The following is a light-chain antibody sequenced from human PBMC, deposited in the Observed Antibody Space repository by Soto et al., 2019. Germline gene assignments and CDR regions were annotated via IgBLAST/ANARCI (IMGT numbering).Light chain of an antibody. Sequence: DIQITQSPSTLSASVGDRVTMTCRASQSIRSWLAWYQQKPGKAPKLLIYDASSFESGVPSRFSGRRSGTEFTLTISSLQPDDFGTYYCQQYESYSPLTFGGGTKVDIK. CDR2: DAS. CDR3: QQYESYSPLT. V-gene: IGKV1-5*01. J-gene: IGKJ4*01. CDR1: QSIRSW.